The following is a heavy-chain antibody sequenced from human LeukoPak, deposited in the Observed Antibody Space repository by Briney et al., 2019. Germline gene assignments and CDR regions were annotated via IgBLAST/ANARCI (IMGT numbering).Heavy chain of an antibody. CDR1: GYTFTSYY. J-gene: IGHJ4*02. CDR3: AIPLVNNPFDY. Sequence: ASVKVFCKASGYTFTSYYMHWVRQAPGQGLEWMGIINPSGGSTSYAQKFQGRVTMTRDTSTSTVYMELSSLRSEDTAVYYCAIPLVNNPFDYWGQATLVTVSS. V-gene: IGHV1-46*03. D-gene: IGHD2/OR15-2a*01. CDR2: INPSGGST.